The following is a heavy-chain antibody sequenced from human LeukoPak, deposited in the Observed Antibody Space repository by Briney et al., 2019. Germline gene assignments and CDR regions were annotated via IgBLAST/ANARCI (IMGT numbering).Heavy chain of an antibody. J-gene: IGHJ1*01. D-gene: IGHD3-3*01. CDR3: ARGPEWRFGFLQH. CDR1: GYTFTGYY. V-gene: IGHV1-18*04. CDR2: ISAYNGNT. Sequence: GASVKVSCRASGYTFTGYYMHWVRQAPGQGLEWMGWISAYNGNTNYAQKLQGRVTMTTDTSTSTAYMELRSLRSDDTAVYYCARGPEWRFGFLQHWGQGTLVTVSS.